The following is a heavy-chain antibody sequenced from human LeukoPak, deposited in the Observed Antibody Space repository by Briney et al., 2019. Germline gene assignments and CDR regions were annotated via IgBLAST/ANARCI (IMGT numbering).Heavy chain of an antibody. V-gene: IGHV3-9*03. Sequence: GRSLRLSCAASGFTFDDYAMHWVRQAPGKGLEWVSGISWNRGTTVYVDSVKGRFTISRDNAKNSLYLQMYSLRPEDMALYYCVRDVSLGFCTGGACSAHFDYWGQGTLVIVSS. CDR2: ISWNRGTT. CDR3: VRDVSLGFCTGGACSAHFDY. CDR1: GFTFDDYA. D-gene: IGHD2-8*02. J-gene: IGHJ4*02.